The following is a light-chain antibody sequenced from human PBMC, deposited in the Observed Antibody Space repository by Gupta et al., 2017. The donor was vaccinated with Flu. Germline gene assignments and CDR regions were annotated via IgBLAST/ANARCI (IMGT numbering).Light chain of an antibody. J-gene: IGKJ1*01. CDR2: AAS. CDR1: QGISSY. CDR3: QQYYSYPR. Sequence: TGDRVTITWRASQGISSYLAWYQQKPGKAPKLLIYAASTLQSGVPSRFSGSGSGTDFTLTISCLQSEDFATYYCQQYYSYPRFGQGTKVEIK. V-gene: IGKV1-8*01.